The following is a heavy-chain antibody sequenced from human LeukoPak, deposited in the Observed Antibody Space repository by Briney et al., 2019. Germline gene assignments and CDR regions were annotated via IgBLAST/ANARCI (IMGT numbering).Heavy chain of an antibody. J-gene: IGHJ4*02. D-gene: IGHD6-13*01. CDR2: ISYDGSNK. V-gene: IGHV3-30*18. CDR1: GXTFSSYG. Sequence: SGGSLRLSCAASGXTFSSYGIHWVRQAPGKGLEWVAVISYDGSNKYYADSVKGRFTISRDNSKNTLYLQMNSLRAEDTAVYYCAKDQKSIAATGYDYWGQGTLVTVSS. CDR3: AKDQKSIAATGYDY.